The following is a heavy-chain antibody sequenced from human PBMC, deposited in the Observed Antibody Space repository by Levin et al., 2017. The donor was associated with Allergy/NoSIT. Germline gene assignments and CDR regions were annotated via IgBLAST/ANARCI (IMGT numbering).Heavy chain of an antibody. Sequence: SQTLSLTCTVSGGSISSNNYYWGWIRQPPGKGLEWIGGIHYTGSTYYNPSLKSRVTISVDTSKNQFSLRLTSVTAADTAVYYCATMVRYIDYWGQGTLVTVSS. CDR2: IHYTGST. CDR1: GGSISSNNYY. CDR3: ATMVRYIDY. D-gene: IGHD3-10*01. J-gene: IGHJ4*02. V-gene: IGHV4-39*01.